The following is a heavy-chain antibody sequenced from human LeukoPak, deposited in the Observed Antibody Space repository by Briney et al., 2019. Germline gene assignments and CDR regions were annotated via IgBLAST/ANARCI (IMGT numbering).Heavy chain of an antibody. CDR3: AKDPFCGGGACYGMDV. J-gene: IGHJ6*01. D-gene: IGHD2-21*01. Sequence: PGGSLRLSCAASRFTFSNYVMTWVRQAPGKGLEWVSLISGSGGETHYADSVKGRFTISRDNAENTLYLQMNSLRAEDTAIYYCAKDPFCGGGACYGMDVWGQGTTGTVSS. CDR1: RFTFSNYV. V-gene: IGHV3-23*01. CDR2: ISGSGGET.